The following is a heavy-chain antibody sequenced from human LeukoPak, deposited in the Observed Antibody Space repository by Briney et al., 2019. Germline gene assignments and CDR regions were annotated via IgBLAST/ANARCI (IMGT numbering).Heavy chain of an antibody. CDR1: GGSISSGDYY. Sequence: SETLSLTCTVSGGSISSGDYYWSWIRQPAGKGLEWIGRIYASGSTNYNPPLKSRVTISIDTSKNQFSLKLTSVTAADTAVYYCARVFRKDGYNYDGFDIWGQGTMVTVSS. D-gene: IGHD5-24*01. CDR2: IYASGST. CDR3: ARVFRKDGYNYDGFDI. V-gene: IGHV4-61*02. J-gene: IGHJ3*02.